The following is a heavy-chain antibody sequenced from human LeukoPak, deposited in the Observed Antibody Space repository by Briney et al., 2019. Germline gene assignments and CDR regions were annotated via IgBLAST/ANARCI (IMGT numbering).Heavy chain of an antibody. CDR2: ISHSGST. D-gene: IGHD2-8*01. CDR1: GGSFSGYY. J-gene: IGHJ4*02. CDR3: ASGYAFSPLDY. Sequence: SETLSLTCAVYGGSFSGYYWSWIRQPPGKGLEWIGEISHSGSTNYNPSLKSRVTISVDTSKNQFSLKLSSVTAADTAVYYCASGYAFSPLDYWGQGTLVTVSS. V-gene: IGHV4-34*01.